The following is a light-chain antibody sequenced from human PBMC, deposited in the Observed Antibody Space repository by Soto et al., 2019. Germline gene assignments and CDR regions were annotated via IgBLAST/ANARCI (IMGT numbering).Light chain of an antibody. V-gene: IGLV2-18*02. CDR3: STYAGNNILV. CDR2: EVS. J-gene: IGLJ2*01. CDR1: SGDVGTYIR. Sequence: QSALTQPPSVSGSPGQSVTISCTGTSGDVGTYIRVSWYQQPPGTAPRLIIYEVSRRPSGAPDRFSGSKSGDTASLTISGLQAEDEADYYCSTYAGNNILVFGGGTKLTVL.